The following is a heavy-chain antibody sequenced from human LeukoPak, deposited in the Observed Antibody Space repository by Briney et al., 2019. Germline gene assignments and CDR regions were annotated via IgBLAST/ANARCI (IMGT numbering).Heavy chain of an antibody. J-gene: IGHJ4*02. CDR1: DGPFSGYF. CDR2: IHNSGTT. D-gene: IGHD3-10*01. CDR3: ARRYYYNLGSFPFDF. Sequence: SETLSLTCAVSDGPFSGYFWSWIRQSSGKGLEWIGEIHNSGTTNYNPSLNSRVTISEDTSKNQFYLNLSSVTAADTAVYYCARRYYYNLGSFPFDFWGQGTLVTVSS. V-gene: IGHV4-34*01.